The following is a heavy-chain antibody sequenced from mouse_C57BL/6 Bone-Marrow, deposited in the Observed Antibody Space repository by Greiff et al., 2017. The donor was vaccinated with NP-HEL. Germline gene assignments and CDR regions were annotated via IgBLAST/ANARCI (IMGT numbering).Heavy chain of an antibody. V-gene: IGHV5-9*01. Sequence: EVMLVESGGGLVKPGGSLKLSCAASGFTFSSYTMSWVRQTPEKRLEWVATISGGGGNTYYPDSVKGRVTISRDNAKNTLYLQMSSLRSEDTALYYCAINSAWFAYWGQGTLVTVSA. CDR3: AINSAWFAY. D-gene: IGHD4-1*02. CDR1: GFTFSSYT. CDR2: ISGGGGNT. J-gene: IGHJ3*01.